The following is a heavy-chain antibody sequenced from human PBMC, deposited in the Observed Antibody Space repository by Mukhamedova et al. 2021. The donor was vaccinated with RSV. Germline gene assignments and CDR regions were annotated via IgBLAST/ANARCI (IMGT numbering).Heavy chain of an antibody. CDR2: IYYSGST. CDR3: ARKSLRYYFDY. V-gene: IGHV4-30-4*08. J-gene: IGHJ4*02. Sequence: GDYYWSWIRQPPGKGLEWIGYIYYSGSTYYNPSLKSRVTISVDTSKNQFSLKLSSVTAADTAVYYCARKSLRYYFDYCGQGTLVT. CDR1: GDYY.